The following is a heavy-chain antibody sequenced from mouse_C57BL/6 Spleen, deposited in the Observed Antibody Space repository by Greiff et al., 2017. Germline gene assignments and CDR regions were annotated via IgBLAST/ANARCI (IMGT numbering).Heavy chain of an antibody. Sequence: EVQVVESGGGLVKPGGSLKLSCAASGFTFSDYGMHWVRQAPEKGLEWVAYISSGSSTIYYADTVKGRFTISRDNAKNTLFLQMTRLRSEDTAMYYCARGGNYEDWYFDVWGTGTTVTVSS. D-gene: IGHD2-1*01. CDR2: ISSGSSTI. J-gene: IGHJ1*03. CDR1: GFTFSDYG. CDR3: ARGGNYEDWYFDV. V-gene: IGHV5-17*01.